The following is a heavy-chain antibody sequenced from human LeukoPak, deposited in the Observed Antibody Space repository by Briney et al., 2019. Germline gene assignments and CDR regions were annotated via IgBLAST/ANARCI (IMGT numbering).Heavy chain of an antibody. Sequence: GGSLRLFCVASGFTFSDAWMYWLRQAPGKGLEWLGRIKRKVDGGAADYGAAVKDIFTISRDDSKNTLYLQMNSLKTEDTAVYYCARLVVLSTANGYWGQGTLGTVS. J-gene: IGHJ4*02. CDR3: ARLVVLSTANGY. CDR1: GFTFSDAW. D-gene: IGHD2-8*02. V-gene: IGHV3-15*01. CDR2: IKRKVDGGAA.